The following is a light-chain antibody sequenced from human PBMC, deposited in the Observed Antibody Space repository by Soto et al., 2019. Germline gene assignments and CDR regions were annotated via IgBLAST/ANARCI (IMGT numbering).Light chain of an antibody. J-gene: IGLJ2*01. CDR3: SSYTSSSTLV. V-gene: IGLV2-14*01. CDR2: DVS. CDR1: SSDVGDNNY. Sequence: QSALTQPASVSGSPGQSITISCTGTSSDVGDNNYVSWYQQYPGRAPKLMIFDVSNQPSGVSNRFSGSKSGNTASLTISGLQAEDEADYYCSSYTSSSTLVFGGGTKLTVL.